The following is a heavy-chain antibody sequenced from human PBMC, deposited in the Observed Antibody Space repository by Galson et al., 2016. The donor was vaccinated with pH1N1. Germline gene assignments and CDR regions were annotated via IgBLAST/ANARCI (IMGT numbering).Heavy chain of an antibody. Sequence: SVKVSCKASGTTFTGYFINWVRQAPGQGLEWMGWFSHNTEGKKYAQRIQGRVTMTGDTSIDTVCMELSSLTSDDTAVYFCARGILGQWLRLERFDFWGQGTLVIVSS. D-gene: IGHD6-19*01. CDR3: ARGILGQWLRLERFDF. CDR2: FSHNTEGK. CDR1: GTTFTGYF. V-gene: IGHV1-2*02. J-gene: IGHJ4*02.